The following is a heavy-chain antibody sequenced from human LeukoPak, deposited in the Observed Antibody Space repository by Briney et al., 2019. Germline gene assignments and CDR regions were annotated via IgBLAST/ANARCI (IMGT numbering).Heavy chain of an antibody. V-gene: IGHV5-51*01. J-gene: IGHJ4*02. D-gene: IGHD3-22*01. Sequence: GASLKISCTGSGSTFTNYWIGWVRQLPGKGLEWMGIIYPGDSDTRYSPSFQGQVTISADRSISIAYLQWSSLRASDTAMYFCARVHPAGGSGYGDYWGQGTLVTVSS. CDR3: ARVHPAGGSGYGDY. CDR1: GSTFTNYW. CDR2: IYPGDSDT.